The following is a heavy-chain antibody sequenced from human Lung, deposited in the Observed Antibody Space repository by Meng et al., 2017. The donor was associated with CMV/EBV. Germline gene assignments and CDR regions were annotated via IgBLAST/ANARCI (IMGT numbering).Heavy chain of an antibody. CDR2: ISYDGDKK. J-gene: IGHJ4*02. Sequence: GGSLRLSCVGSGYSFGNYAMHWVRQAPGKGLEWVAVISYDGDKKFYTDSVKGRFTISRDNSKNTLILQMNSLRTEDTAVYYCARVYYDSTNYYLSFGYWGQGTLVTVSS. CDR3: ARVYYDSTNYYLSFGY. CDR1: GYSFGNYA. D-gene: IGHD3-22*01. V-gene: IGHV3-30*04.